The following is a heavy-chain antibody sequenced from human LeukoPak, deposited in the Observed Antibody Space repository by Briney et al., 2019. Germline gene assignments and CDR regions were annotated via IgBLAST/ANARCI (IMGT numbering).Heavy chain of an antibody. D-gene: IGHD6-6*01. CDR2: ISGSGDST. J-gene: IGHJ4*02. V-gene: IGHV3-23*01. Sequence: PGGSLRLSCAASRFIFSRYVMIWLRQAPGKGREWCSAISGSGDSTYYADSVRVRFTIYRDNAKNSLYLQMHSLRPEDRAVYYCARGGAVRPDYWGRGTVVTVSS. CDR3: ARGGAVRPDY. CDR1: RFIFSRYV.